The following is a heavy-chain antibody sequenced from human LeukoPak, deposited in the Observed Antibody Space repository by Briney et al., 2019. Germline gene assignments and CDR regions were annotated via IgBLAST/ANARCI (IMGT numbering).Heavy chain of an antibody. D-gene: IGHD2-2*03. CDR1: GDSMKNYY. J-gene: IGHJ6*02. CDR2: IYYSGST. Sequence: SETLSLTCTVSGDSMKNYYWIWIRQSPGKGLEWIGYIYYSGSTYYNPSLKSRVTMSVDTSKKQFSLKLSSVTAVDTAVYYCARAGYCSSTSCQWVPLVWGQGTTVTVSS. V-gene: IGHV4-59*01. CDR3: ARAGYCSSTSCQWVPLV.